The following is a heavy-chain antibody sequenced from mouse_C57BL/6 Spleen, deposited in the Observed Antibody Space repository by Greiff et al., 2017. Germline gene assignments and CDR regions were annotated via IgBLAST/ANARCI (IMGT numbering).Heavy chain of an antibody. CDR3: ARYYYGNYVEAMDY. J-gene: IGHJ4*01. Sequence: VQLQESGPELVKPGASVKISCKASGYAFSSSWMNWVKQRPGKGLEWIGRIYPGDGDTNYNGKFKGKATLTADKSSSTAYMQLSSLTSEDSAVYCWARYYYGNYVEAMDYWGQGTSVTVSS. CDR1: GYAFSSSW. CDR2: IYPGDGDT. V-gene: IGHV1-82*01. D-gene: IGHD2-1*01.